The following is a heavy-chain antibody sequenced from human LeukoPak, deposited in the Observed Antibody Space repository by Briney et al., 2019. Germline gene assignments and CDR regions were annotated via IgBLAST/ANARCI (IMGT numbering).Heavy chain of an antibody. V-gene: IGHV4-39*01. D-gene: IGHD3-10*01. CDR2: INFSGSA. CDR1: GVCSSSGSYY. CDR3: ARHDHYLPEALY. J-gene: IGHJ4*02. Sequence: SETLSLTCTVSGVCSSSGSYYWGWIRQPPGRGLEWLASINFSGSAYYNPSLKSRVTVAVDTSTNQFSLRLSSMTAADTGVYDCARHDHYLPEALYWGQGTLDTVSS.